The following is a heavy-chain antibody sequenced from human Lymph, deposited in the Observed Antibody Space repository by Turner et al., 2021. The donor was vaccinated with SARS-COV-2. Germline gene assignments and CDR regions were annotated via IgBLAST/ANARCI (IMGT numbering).Heavy chain of an antibody. V-gene: IGHV4-39*01. J-gene: IGHJ4*02. CDR1: GGSISRGTYY. D-gene: IGHD6-19*01. Sequence: QLQLQESGPGLVKPSATLSLTCTVSGGSISRGTYYWGWIRQPPGKGLEWIGSIYYSGSTYYNPSLRSRLTISVDTSKNQFSLKLSSVTAADTAVYYCARGSPQGWYVPVFDYWGQGTLVTVSS. CDR3: ARGSPQGWYVPVFDY. CDR2: IYYSGST.